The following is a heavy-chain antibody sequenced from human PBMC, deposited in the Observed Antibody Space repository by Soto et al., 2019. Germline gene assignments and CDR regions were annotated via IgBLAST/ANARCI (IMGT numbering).Heavy chain of an antibody. V-gene: IGHV4-59*01. CDR1: GGSIRNVY. J-gene: IGHJ4*01. CDR3: ARAHAPTLPFDY. Sequence: SETLSLTCTVSGGSIRNVYWSWIRQPPGKGLEWIGFIFHSGNAKYNPSLKSRVTMSVDTSKNQFSLSLDSVTAADTAVYFCARAHAPTLPFDYWGQGTLVTVSS. CDR2: IFHSGNA. D-gene: IGHD2-15*01.